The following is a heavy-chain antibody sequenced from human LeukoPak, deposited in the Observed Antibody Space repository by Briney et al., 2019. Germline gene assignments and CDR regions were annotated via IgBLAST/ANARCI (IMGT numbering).Heavy chain of an antibody. CDR3: ARERELELLPSGYYYGMDV. CDR1: GFTFSDRY. D-gene: IGHD1-7*01. J-gene: IGHJ6*02. Sequence: GGSLRLSCVVSGFTFSDRYMDWVRQAPGKGLEWVSYISSSSSTIYYADSVKGRFTTSRDNAKNSLYLQMNSLRAEDTAVYYCARERELELLPSGYYYGMDVWGQGTTVTVSS. CDR2: ISSSSSTI. V-gene: IGHV3-48*01.